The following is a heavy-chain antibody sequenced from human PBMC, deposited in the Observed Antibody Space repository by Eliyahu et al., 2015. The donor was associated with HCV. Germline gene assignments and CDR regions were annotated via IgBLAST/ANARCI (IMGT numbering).Heavy chain of an antibody. J-gene: IGHJ4*02. V-gene: IGHV3-23*01. CDR3: AKHQYDILTGYYFSFGGFDY. CDR2: ISASSGET. CDR1: GFTFSNYA. Sequence: EVQLLESGGGWVQPGGSLRLSCAASGFTFSNYALSWVRQAPGKGLEWVSGISASSGETYYADSVKGRFTISRDNSRDTLYMHLNSLRAEDTAVYYCAKHQYDILTGYYFSFGGFDYWGQGTLVTVSS. D-gene: IGHD3-9*01.